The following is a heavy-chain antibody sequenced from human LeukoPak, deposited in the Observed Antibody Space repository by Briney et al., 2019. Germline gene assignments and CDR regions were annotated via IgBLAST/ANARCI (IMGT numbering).Heavy chain of an antibody. D-gene: IGHD1-26*01. CDR1: GGSISSYY. Sequence: PSETLSLTCTVSGGSISSYYWSWIRQPAGKGLEWIGYVYYTGSTNSNPSLKSRVTISVDTSKNQVSLKLTSVTAADTAVYYCARGDRDPSRPDYWGQRTLVTVSS. CDR2: VYYTGST. CDR3: ARGDRDPSRPDY. J-gene: IGHJ4*02. V-gene: IGHV4-59*01.